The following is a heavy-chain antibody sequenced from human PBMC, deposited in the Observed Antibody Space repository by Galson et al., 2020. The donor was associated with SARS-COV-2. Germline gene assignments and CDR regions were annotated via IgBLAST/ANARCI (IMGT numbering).Heavy chain of an antibody. D-gene: IGHD2-15*01. Sequence: QLGESLKISCAASGFTFSSYGMHWVRQAPGKGLEWVAVISYDGSNKYYADSVKGRFTISRDNSKNTLYLQMNSLRAEDTAVYYCAKEEIVVVVAATKFFDYWGQGTLVTVSS. CDR3: AKEEIVVVVAATKFFDY. CDR2: ISYDGSNK. J-gene: IGHJ4*02. V-gene: IGHV3-30*18. CDR1: GFTFSSYG.